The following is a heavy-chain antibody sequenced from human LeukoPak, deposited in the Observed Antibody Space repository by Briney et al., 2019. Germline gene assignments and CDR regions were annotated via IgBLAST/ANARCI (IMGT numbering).Heavy chain of an antibody. CDR1: GFTFSSYW. CDR2: INSDGSTT. V-gene: IGHV3-74*01. Sequence: GGSLRLSCGASGFTFSSYWMHWVRQAPGKGLVWISRINSDGSTTSYADSVRGRFTISRDNAKNTLYLQMNSLRAEDTAVYYCARGNYYGQDYWGQGTLVTVSS. J-gene: IGHJ4*02. D-gene: IGHD3-10*01. CDR3: ARGNYYGQDY.